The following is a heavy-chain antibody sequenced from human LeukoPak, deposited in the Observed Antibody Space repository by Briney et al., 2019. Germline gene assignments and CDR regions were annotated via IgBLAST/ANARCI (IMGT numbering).Heavy chain of an antibody. CDR3: ARGIQFSYGAPGY. D-gene: IGHD4-17*01. CDR1: GFTFSNYA. J-gene: IGHJ4*02. CDR2: IYSGGST. Sequence: PGGSLRLSCEASGFTFSNYAMSWVRQAPGKGLEWVSVIYSGGSTYYADSVKGRFTISRDNSKNTLYLQMNSLRAEDTAVYYCARGIQFSYGAPGYWGQGTLVTVSS. V-gene: IGHV3-66*01.